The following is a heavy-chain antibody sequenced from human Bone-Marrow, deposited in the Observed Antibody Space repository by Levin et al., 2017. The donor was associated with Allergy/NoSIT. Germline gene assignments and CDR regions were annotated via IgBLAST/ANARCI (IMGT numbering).Heavy chain of an antibody. Sequence: ASVKVSCKASGYTFSGYYIHWVRQAPGQGLEWMGWIDPNSGVTNSAQKFQGRVTMSRDTSISTAYMDLSRLTSDDTAVYYCVRHSGYDYTFDYWGQGTLVTVSS. CDR3: VRHSGYDYTFDY. J-gene: IGHJ4*02. CDR1: GYTFSGYY. V-gene: IGHV1-2*02. D-gene: IGHD5-12*01. CDR2: IDPNSGVT.